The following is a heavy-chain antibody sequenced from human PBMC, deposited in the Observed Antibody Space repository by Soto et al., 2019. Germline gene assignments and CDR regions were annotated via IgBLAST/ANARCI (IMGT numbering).Heavy chain of an antibody. CDR3: ATLWFGESPY. V-gene: IGHV4-39*01. J-gene: IGHJ4*02. Sequence: SETLSLTCTVSGGSISRNSYYWGWIRQPPGKGLEWIGSIYYSGSTYYNQSLKSRVTISVDTSKNQFSLKLSSVTAADTAVYYCATLWFGESPYWGQGTLVTVSS. CDR2: IYYSGST. CDR1: GGSISRNSYY. D-gene: IGHD3-10*01.